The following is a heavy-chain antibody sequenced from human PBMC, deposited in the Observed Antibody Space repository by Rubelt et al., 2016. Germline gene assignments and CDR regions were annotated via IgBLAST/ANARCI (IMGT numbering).Heavy chain of an antibody. J-gene: IGHJ5*02. V-gene: IGHV3-23*01. D-gene: IGHD6-19*01. CDR1: GFTFSSYA. CDR3: ARGIAVAGNPEGHWFDP. CDR2: ISGSGGST. Sequence: EVQLLESGGGLVQPGGSLRLSCAASGFTFSSYAMSWVRQAPGKGLEWVSAISGSGGSTYYADSVKGRFTISRDNSKNTQYLQMNSLRAEDTAVYYCARGIAVAGNPEGHWFDPWGQGSLVTVSS.